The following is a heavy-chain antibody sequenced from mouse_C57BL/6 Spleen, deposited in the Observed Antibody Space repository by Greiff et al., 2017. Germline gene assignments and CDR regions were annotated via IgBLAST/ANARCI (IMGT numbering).Heavy chain of an antibody. CDR1: GYTFTSYW. V-gene: IGHV1-50*01. Sequence: QVQLKQPGAELVKPGASVKLSCKASGYTFTSYWMQWVKQRPGQGLEWIGEIDPSDSYTNYNQKFKGKATLTVDTSSSTAYMQLSSLTSEDSAVYYCARSDYYGSSGYWGQGTTLTVSS. CDR3: ARSDYYGSSGY. J-gene: IGHJ2*01. CDR2: IDPSDSYT. D-gene: IGHD1-1*01.